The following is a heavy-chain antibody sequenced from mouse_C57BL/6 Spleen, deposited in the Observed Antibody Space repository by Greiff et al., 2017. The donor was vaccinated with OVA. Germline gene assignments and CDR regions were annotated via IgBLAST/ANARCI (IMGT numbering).Heavy chain of an antibody. V-gene: IGHV5-17*01. D-gene: IGHD1-1*01. Sequence: EVKLVESGGGLVKPGGSLKLSCAASGFTFSDYGMHWVRQAPEKGLEWVAYISSGSSTIYYADTVKGRFTISRHNAKNTLFLQMTSLRSEDTAMYYCAKPVITTVVARSYAMDYWGQGTSVTVSS. CDR2: ISSGSSTI. CDR1: GFTFSDYG. J-gene: IGHJ4*01. CDR3: AKPVITTVVARSYAMDY.